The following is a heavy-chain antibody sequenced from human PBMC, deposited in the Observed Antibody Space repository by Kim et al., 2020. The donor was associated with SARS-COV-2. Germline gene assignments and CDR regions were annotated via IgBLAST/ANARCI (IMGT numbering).Heavy chain of an antibody. J-gene: IGHJ4*02. CDR1: GFTFSSYG. Sequence: GGSLRLSCAASGFTFSSYGMHWVRQAPGKGLEWVAVISYDGSNKYYADSVKGRFTISRDNSKNTLYLQMNSLRAEDTAVYYCAKGEGEVCSGGSCYSESYWGQGTLVTVSS. V-gene: IGHV3-30*18. CDR2: ISYDGSNK. CDR3: AKGEGEVCSGGSCYSESY. D-gene: IGHD2-15*01.